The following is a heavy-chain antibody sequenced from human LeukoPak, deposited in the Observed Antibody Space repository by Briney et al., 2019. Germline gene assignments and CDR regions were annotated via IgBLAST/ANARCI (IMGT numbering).Heavy chain of an antibody. Sequence: RTGGSLRLSCAASGFTFDDYAMHWVRQAPGKGLEWVSGISWNSGSIGYADSVKGRFTISRDNAKNSLYLQMNSLRAEDTALYYCAKEREGYFDYWGQGTLVTVSS. J-gene: IGHJ4*02. CDR3: AKEREGYFDY. CDR1: GFTFDDYA. V-gene: IGHV3-9*01. CDR2: ISWNSGSI.